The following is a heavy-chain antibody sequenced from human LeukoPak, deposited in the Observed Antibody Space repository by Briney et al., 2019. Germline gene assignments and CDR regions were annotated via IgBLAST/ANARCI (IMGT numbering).Heavy chain of an antibody. V-gene: IGHV4-34*01. D-gene: IGHD1-1*01. CDR2: INHSGST. CDR1: GGPFSGYY. J-gene: IGHJ6*02. CDR3: ARGWKPPDV. Sequence: SETLSLTCAVYGGPFSGYYWSWIRQPPGKGLEWIGEINHSGSTNYNPSLKSRVTISVDTSKNQFSLKLSSVTAADTAVYYCARGWKPPDVWGQGTTVTVSS.